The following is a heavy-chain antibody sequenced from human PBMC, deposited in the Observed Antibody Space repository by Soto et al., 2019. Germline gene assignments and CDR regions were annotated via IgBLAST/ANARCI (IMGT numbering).Heavy chain of an antibody. CDR1: GDSVSSGDYY. D-gene: IGHD3-16*01. CDR3: ARLQLQTYMIYWSDP. CDR2: VYFSGST. V-gene: IGHV4-61*08. J-gene: IGHJ5*02. Sequence: SETLSLTCSVSGDSVSSGDYYWSWIRQPPGKGLEWIGHVYFSGSTNYIPSLKSRLTMSVDTAKNQFSLKLNSVTAADAAVYYSARLQLQTYMIYWSDPWGQGTQVTVSS.